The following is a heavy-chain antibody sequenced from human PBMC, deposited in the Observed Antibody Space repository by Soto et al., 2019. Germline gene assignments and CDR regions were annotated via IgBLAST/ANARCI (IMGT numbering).Heavy chain of an antibody. CDR3: ARLYSSGWWTDGWFDP. Sequence: GASVKVSCKASGYTFTSYDINWVRQATGQGLEWMGWMNPNSGNTGYAQKFQGRVTMTRNTSISTAYVELSSLRSEDTAVYYCARLYSSGWWTDGWFDPWGQGTLVTVSS. V-gene: IGHV1-8*01. D-gene: IGHD6-19*01. CDR2: MNPNSGNT. CDR1: GYTFTSYD. J-gene: IGHJ5*02.